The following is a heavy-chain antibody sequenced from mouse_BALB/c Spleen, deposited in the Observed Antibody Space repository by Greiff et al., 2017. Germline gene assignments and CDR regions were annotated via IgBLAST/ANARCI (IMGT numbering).Heavy chain of an antibody. Sequence: EVQLVESGGGLVQPGGSRKLSCAASGFTFSSFGMHWVRQAPEKGLEWVAYISSGSSTIYYADTVKGRFTISRDNPKNTLFLQMTSLRSEDTAMYYCASYYRYDDGFAYWGQGTLVTVSA. CDR1: GFTFSSFG. CDR2: ISSGSSTI. D-gene: IGHD2-14*01. CDR3: ASYYRYDDGFAY. V-gene: IGHV5-17*02. J-gene: IGHJ3*01.